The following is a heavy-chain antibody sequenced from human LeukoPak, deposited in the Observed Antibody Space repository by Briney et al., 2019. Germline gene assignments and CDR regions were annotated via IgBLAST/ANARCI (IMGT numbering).Heavy chain of an antibody. CDR3: ARYVVVPAELDY. V-gene: IGHV1-69*13. CDR2: IIPIFGTA. CDR1: GGTFSSYA. D-gene: IGHD2-2*01. Sequence: SVKVSCKASGGTFSSYAISWVRQAPGQGLEWMGGIIPIFGTANYAQKFQGRVTITADESTSTAYMELSSLRSEDTAVYYCARYVVVPAELDYWGQGALATVSS. J-gene: IGHJ4*02.